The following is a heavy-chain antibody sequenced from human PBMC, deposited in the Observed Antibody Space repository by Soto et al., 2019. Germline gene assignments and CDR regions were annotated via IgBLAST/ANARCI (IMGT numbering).Heavy chain of an antibody. CDR1: GYTFTSYA. V-gene: IGHV1-3*01. D-gene: IGHD2-21*02. CDR3: ARSIVVVTAADY. CDR2: INAGNGNT. Sequence: QVQLVQSGAEVKKPGASVKVSCKASGYTFTSYAMHWVRQAPGQRLEWMGWINAGNGNTKYSQKFQGXVXVXRXPSASTAYMELSSLRSEDTAVYYCARSIVVVTAADYWGQGTLVTVSS. J-gene: IGHJ4*02.